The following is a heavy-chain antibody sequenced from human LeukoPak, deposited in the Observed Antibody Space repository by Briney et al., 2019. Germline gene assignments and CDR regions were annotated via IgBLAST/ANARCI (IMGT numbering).Heavy chain of an antibody. Sequence: SETLSLTCTVSGGSITSSSHHWGWLRQPPGKGLEWIGSIYYSGSTYYNPSLKSRVTISVDTSKNQFSLKLSSVTAADTAVYYCARDRPRYCTNGVCYMGPQTPYYFDYWGQGTLVTVSS. CDR1: GGSITSSSHH. V-gene: IGHV4-39*07. D-gene: IGHD2-8*01. J-gene: IGHJ4*02. CDR3: ARDRPRYCTNGVCYMGPQTPYYFDY. CDR2: IYYSGST.